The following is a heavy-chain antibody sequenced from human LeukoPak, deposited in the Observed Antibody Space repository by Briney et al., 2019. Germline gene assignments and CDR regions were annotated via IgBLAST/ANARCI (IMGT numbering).Heavy chain of an antibody. Sequence: GGSLRLSCAASGFTFSSYSMNWVRQAPGKGLEWVSSISSSSSYIYYADSVKGRFTISRDNSKNTLFLQMNSLRAEDTAVYYCAKNLYCGGGSCYPSALGMDVWGQGTTVTVSS. J-gene: IGHJ6*02. V-gene: IGHV3-21*04. CDR2: ISSSSSYI. CDR3: AKNLYCGGGSCYPSALGMDV. D-gene: IGHD2-15*01. CDR1: GFTFSSYS.